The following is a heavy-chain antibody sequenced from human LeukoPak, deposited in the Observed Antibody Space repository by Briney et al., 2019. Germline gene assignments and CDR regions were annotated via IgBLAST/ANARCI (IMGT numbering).Heavy chain of an antibody. CDR3: ARRIRWGIVGATSGIWYFDY. D-gene: IGHD1-26*01. Sequence: ASVKVSCKASGYTFTCYYMHWVRQAPGQGLEWMGWINPNSGGTNYAQKFQGRVTMTRDTSISTAYMELSRLRSDDTAVYYCARRIRWGIVGATSGIWYFDYWGQGTLVTVSS. V-gene: IGHV1-2*02. CDR2: INPNSGGT. J-gene: IGHJ4*02. CDR1: GYTFTCYY.